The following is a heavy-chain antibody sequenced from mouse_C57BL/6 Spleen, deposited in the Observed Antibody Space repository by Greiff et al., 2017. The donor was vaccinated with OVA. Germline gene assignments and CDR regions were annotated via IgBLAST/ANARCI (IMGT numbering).Heavy chain of an antibody. CDR3: ARYTTVVEYYFDY. D-gene: IGHD1-1*01. V-gene: IGHV1-80*01. CDR1: GYAFSSYW. CDR2: IYPGDGDT. J-gene: IGHJ2*01. Sequence: QVQLQQSGAELVKPGASVKISCKASGYAFSSYWMNWVKQRPGKGLEWIGQIYPGDGDTNYNGKFKGKATLTADKSSSTAYMQLSSLTSEDSAVYFCARYTTVVEYYFDYWGQGTTLTVSS.